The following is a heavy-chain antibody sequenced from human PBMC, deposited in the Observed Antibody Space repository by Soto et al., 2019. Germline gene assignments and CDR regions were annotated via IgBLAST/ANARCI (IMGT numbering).Heavy chain of an antibody. J-gene: IGHJ5*02. CDR3: ATQEVGGSYVYTFDP. D-gene: IGHD1-26*01. V-gene: IGHV4-39*01. CDR2: IYYSGST. CDR1: GGSISSGGYY. Sequence: SLTCTVSGGSISSGGYYWAWIRQPPGKGLEWIGSIYYSGSTYYNPSLKSRVTISVDTSKNQFSLKLSSVTAADTAVYYCATQEVGGSYVYTFDPWGQGTLVTVSS.